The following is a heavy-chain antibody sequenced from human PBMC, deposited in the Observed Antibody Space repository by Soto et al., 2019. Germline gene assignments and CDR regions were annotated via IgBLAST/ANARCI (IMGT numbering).Heavy chain of an antibody. J-gene: IGHJ5*02. Sequence: PENLSLTCTVSGGSISSSSYFWGWIRQPPGKGLEWIGSIYYSGSTYYNPSLKSRVTISVDTSKNQFSLKLSSVTAADTAVYYCASPKIAFYNWFDPWGQGTLVT. CDR2: IYYSGST. D-gene: IGHD3-3*02. CDR3: ASPKIAFYNWFDP. CDR1: GGSISSSSYF. V-gene: IGHV4-39*01.